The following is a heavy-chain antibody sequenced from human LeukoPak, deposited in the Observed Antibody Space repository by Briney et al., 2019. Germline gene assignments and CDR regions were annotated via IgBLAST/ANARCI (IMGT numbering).Heavy chain of an antibody. CDR2: ISGSGGST. V-gene: IGHV3-23*01. Sequence: GGSLRLSCAASGFTFSGYAMSWVRQAPGKGLEWVSAISGSGGSTYNADSVKGRFTISRDNSKNKLYLQMKSLRADDTAVYYCAKAPGYCSGGTCYDDWGQGSLVTVSS. D-gene: IGHD2-15*01. CDR1: GFTFSGYA. CDR3: AKAPGYCSGGTCYDD. J-gene: IGHJ4*02.